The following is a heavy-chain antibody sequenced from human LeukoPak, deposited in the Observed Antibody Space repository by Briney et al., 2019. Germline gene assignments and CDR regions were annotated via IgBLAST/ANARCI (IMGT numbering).Heavy chain of an antibody. Sequence: SETLSLTCTVSGASINSSYWSWIRQPPGKGLEWIGYISYRGNTNYNPSLKSRVTMSVDTSKYQFSLRLTSLTAADTAVFYCARVQFDSSGFYSYFDHWGQGALVTVSS. V-gene: IGHV4-59*12. CDR3: ARVQFDSSGFYSYFDH. J-gene: IGHJ4*02. D-gene: IGHD3-22*01. CDR2: ISYRGNT. CDR1: GASINSSY.